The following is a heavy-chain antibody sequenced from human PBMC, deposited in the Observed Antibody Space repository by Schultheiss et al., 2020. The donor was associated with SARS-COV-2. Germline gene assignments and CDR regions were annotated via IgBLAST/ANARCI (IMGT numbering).Heavy chain of an antibody. CDR3: ARDYYYDSSGYYLTPLDY. D-gene: IGHD3-22*01. Sequence: GGSLRLSCAASGFTFSSYAMHWVRQAPGKGLEWVAVISYDGSNKYYADSVKGRFTISRDNSKNTLYLQMNSLRAEDTAVYYCARDYYYDSSGYYLTPLDYWGQGTLVTVSS. CDR1: GFTFSSYA. CDR2: ISYDGSNK. V-gene: IGHV3-30-3*01. J-gene: IGHJ4*02.